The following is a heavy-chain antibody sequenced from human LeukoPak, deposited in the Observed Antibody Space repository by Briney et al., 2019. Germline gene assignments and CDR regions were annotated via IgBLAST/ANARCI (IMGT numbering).Heavy chain of an antibody. J-gene: IGHJ6*03. V-gene: IGHV4-34*01. Sequence: PSETLSLTCAVYGGSFTGYYWTWVRQPPGKGLEWIAEINHSGITNYNPSLKSRVITSVDTSMNQFSLKLTSVTAADTAVYYCATNSGAAGHYYYYMDVWGKGTTVTVSS. CDR2: INHSGIT. CDR3: ATNSGAAGHYYYYMDV. D-gene: IGHD1-26*01. CDR1: GGSFTGYY.